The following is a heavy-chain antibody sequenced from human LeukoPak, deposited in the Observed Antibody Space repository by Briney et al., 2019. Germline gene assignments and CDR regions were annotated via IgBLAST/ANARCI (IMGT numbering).Heavy chain of an antibody. D-gene: IGHD6-13*01. CDR1: GGSISSGSYY. Sequence: PSETLSLTCTVSGGSISSGSYYWSWIRQPAGKGLEWIGRIYTSGSTNYNPSLKSRVTISVDTSKNQFSLKLSSVTAADTAVYYCARKNIFSSHYYYYYMDVWGKGTTVTVSS. J-gene: IGHJ6*03. CDR2: IYTSGST. CDR3: ARKNIFSSHYYYYYMDV. V-gene: IGHV4-61*02.